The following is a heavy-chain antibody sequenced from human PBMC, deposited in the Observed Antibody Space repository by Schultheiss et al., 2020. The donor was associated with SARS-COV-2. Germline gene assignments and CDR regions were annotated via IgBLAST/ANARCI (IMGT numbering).Heavy chain of an antibody. D-gene: IGHD1-26*01. CDR2: VFYSGST. CDR1: GGSVSNGYFY. CDR3: AKGKSGSYYGAFDY. Sequence: SQTLSLTCTVSGGSVSNGYFYWSWIRQPPGKGLEWIGYVFYSGSTSHNPALRSRVAISVDTSKNQFSLKLSSVTAADTAVYYCAKGKSGSYYGAFDYWGQGTLVTVSS. J-gene: IGHJ4*02. V-gene: IGHV4-61*01.